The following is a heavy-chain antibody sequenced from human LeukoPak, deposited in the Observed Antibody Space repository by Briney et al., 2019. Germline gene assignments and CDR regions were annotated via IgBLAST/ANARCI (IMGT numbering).Heavy chain of an antibody. J-gene: IGHJ4*02. V-gene: IGHV1-46*01. Sequence: EASVKVSCKASGYTFTSYGISWVRQAPGQGLEWMGIINPSGGSTSYAQKFQGRVTMTRDMSTSTVYMELSSLRSEDTAVYYCARDSCTNGVCYMDYWGQGTLVTVSS. D-gene: IGHD2-8*01. CDR2: INPSGGST. CDR3: ARDSCTNGVCYMDY. CDR1: GYTFTSYG.